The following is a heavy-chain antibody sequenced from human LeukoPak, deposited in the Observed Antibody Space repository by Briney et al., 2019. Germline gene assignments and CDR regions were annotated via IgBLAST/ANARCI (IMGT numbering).Heavy chain of an antibody. D-gene: IGHD3-10*01. Sequence: ASEKVSCKASGGTFSSYAISWVRQAPGQGLEWMGRIIPILGIANYAQKFQGRVTITADKSTSTAYMELSSLRSEDTAVYYCARDISRSGSHLPSPNWFDPWGQGTLVTVSS. J-gene: IGHJ5*02. V-gene: IGHV1-69*04. CDR1: GGTFSSYA. CDR3: ARDISRSGSHLPSPNWFDP. CDR2: IIPILGIA.